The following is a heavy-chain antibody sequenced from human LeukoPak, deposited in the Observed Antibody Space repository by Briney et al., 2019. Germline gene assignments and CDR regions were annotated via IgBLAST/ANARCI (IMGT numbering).Heavy chain of an antibody. D-gene: IGHD3-3*01. Sequence: PGGSLRLSCTASGFTFSSYSLNWVRQAPGKGLEWVSSVSTGSNYIYYADSVKGRFTISRDNDKNSLYLQMNSLRVEDTAVYYCAKCITILPDDAFDIWGQGTMVTVSS. V-gene: IGHV3-21*01. J-gene: IGHJ3*02. CDR1: GFTFSSYS. CDR2: VSTGSNYI. CDR3: AKCITILPDDAFDI.